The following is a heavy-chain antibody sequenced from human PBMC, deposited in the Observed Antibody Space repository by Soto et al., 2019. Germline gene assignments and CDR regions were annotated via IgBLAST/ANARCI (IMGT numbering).Heavy chain of an antibody. D-gene: IGHD3-22*01. Sequence: PWESLKISCRTSGYRFTSYWIAWVRQMPGKGLEWMGIIFPSDSDTRYSPSFQGQVTISADRSTSTVFLQWASLKASDTAVYFCARKDKSGYFNWFDPWGQGTLVTVS. J-gene: IGHJ5*02. V-gene: IGHV5-51*01. CDR2: IFPSDSDT. CDR1: GYRFTSYW. CDR3: ARKDKSGYFNWFDP.